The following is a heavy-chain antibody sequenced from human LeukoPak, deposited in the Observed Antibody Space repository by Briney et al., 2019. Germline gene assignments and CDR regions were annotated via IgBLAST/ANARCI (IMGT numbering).Heavy chain of an antibody. J-gene: IGHJ6*02. CDR1: GYTFTGYY. V-gene: IGHV1-2*02. CDR3: ARDLYDFWSGYPRYYYYGMDV. D-gene: IGHD3-3*01. CDR2: INPDSGGT. Sequence: GASVKVSCKASGYTFTGYYMHWVRQAPGQGLEWMGWINPDSGGTNYAQKFQGRVTMTRDTSISTAYMKLSRLRSDDTAVYYCARDLYDFWSGYPRYYYYGMDVWGQGTTVTVSS.